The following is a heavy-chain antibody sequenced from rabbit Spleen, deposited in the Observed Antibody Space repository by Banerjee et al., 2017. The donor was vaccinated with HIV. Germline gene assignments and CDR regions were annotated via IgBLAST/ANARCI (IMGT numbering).Heavy chain of an antibody. D-gene: IGHD8-1*01. CDR1: GFAFSTYS. CDR2: IVPIFGVT. Sequence: QLVESGGGLVQPGGSLKLSCKASGFAFSTYSISWVRQAPGKGLEWIGYIVPIFGVTYYANWVNGRFTISSHNTQNTLYLQLDSLTAADTATYFCARDTGSSFSSYGMDLWGPGTLVTVS. J-gene: IGHJ6*01. V-gene: IGHV1S7*01. CDR3: ARDTGSSFSSYGMDL.